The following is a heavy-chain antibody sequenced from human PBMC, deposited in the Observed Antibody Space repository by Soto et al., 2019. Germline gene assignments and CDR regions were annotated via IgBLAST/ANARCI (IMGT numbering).Heavy chain of an antibody. D-gene: IGHD3-10*02. J-gene: IGHJ3*02. V-gene: IGHV4-59*01. CDR2: IYYSGST. CDR3: ARLNYVGAFDI. Sequence: QVQLQESGPGLVKPSETLSLTCTVSGGSISSYYWSWIRQPPGKGLEWIGYIYYSGSTNYNPSLKSRVTISVDTSKNQFSLKLSSVTAADTAVYYCARLNYVGAFDIWGQGTMVTVSS. CDR1: GGSISSYY.